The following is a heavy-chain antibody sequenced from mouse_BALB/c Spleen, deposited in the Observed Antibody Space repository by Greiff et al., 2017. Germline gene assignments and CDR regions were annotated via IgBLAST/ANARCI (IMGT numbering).Heavy chain of an antibody. J-gene: IGHJ3*01. D-gene: IGHD2-2*01. CDR1: GYSFTSYT. CDR3: CYGYDPASFAY. CDR2: INPSSGYT. V-gene: IGHV1-4*02. Sequence: VQLQESAAELARPGASVTMSCKASGYSFTSYTMHWVKQRPGQGLEWIGYINPSSGYTEYNQKFKDKTTLTADKSSSTAYMQLSSLTSEDSAVYYCCYGYDPASFAYWGQGTLVTVSA.